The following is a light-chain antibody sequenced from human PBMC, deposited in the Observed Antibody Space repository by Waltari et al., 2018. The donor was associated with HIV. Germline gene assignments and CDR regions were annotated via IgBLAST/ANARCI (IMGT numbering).Light chain of an antibody. Sequence: QSVLTQPPSVSAAPGQKVTISCSGSSSKFGNDFVSWYQHLPGAAPKLLIYAKDKRPSGISDRFSGSKSGTSATLGITGLQTGDEADYYCGTWDTSLGAGVFGGGTKLTVL. CDR1: SSKFGNDF. J-gene: IGLJ3*02. CDR3: GTWDTSLGAGV. V-gene: IGLV1-51*01. CDR2: AKD.